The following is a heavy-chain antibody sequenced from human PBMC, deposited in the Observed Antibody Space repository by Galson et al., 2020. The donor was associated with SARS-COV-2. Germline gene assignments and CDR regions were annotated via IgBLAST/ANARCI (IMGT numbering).Heavy chain of an antibody. CDR2: IWYDGSNK. CDR1: GFTLSSYG. D-gene: IGHD6-19*01. V-gene: IGHV3-33*01. Sequence: GGSLILSCAASGFTLSSYGMHWVRQAPGKGLEWVAVIWYDGSNKYYADSVKGRFTISRDNSKNTLYLQMNSLRAEDTAVYYCARAHRDIAVAGLDYWGQGTLVTVSS. CDR3: ARAHRDIAVAGLDY. J-gene: IGHJ4*02.